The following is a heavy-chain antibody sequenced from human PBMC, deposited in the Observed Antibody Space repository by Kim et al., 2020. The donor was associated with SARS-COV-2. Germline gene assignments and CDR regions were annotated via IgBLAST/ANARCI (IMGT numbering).Heavy chain of an antibody. D-gene: IGHD1-26*01. CDR3: ARDHSENYFEY. V-gene: IGHV4-59*01. CDR1: GDSISSYY. CDR2: IHYSGTT. J-gene: IGHJ4*02. Sequence: SETLSLTCIVSGDSISSYYWSWIRQSPGKGLEWIGYIHYSGTTNYNPSLKSRVTISVDTSKNQFSLELRSVTAADAAVYDCARDHSENYFEYWGQGTLDTVSS.